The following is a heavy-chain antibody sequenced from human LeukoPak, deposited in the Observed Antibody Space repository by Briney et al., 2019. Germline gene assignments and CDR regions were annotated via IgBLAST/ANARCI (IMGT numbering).Heavy chain of an antibody. CDR3: ARGSSPPSYFDY. V-gene: IGHV3-30*04. J-gene: IGHJ4*02. CDR1: GFTFSSYA. CDR2: ISYDGCNK. Sequence: GGSLRLSCAASGFTFSSYAMHWVRQAPGKGLEWVAVISYDGCNKYYADSVKGRFTISRDNSKNTLYLQMNSLRAEDTAVYYCARGSSPPSYFDYWGQGTLVTVSS.